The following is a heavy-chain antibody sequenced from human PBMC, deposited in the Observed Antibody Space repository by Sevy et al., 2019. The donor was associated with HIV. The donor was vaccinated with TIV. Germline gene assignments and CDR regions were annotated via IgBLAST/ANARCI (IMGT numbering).Heavy chain of an antibody. V-gene: IGHV3-7*03. CDR3: ARDRRVEYGGSDY. J-gene: IGHJ4*02. CDR2: IKKHGTDK. D-gene: IGHD3-10*01. CDR1: GFTFSNHW. Sequence: GGSLRLSCAVSGFTFSNHWMTWVRQAPGKGLEWVTNIKKHGTDKFYVDSVMGRFSISRDNAKDLLYLQMNSLRVEDTAVYYCARDRRVEYGGSDYWGQGTLVTVSS.